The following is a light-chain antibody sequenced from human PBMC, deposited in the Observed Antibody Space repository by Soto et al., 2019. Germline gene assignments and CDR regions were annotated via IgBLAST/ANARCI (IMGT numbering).Light chain of an antibody. CDR1: GNAVSYQL. V-gene: IGLV2-23*02. Sequence: QSALTQPASVSGSPGQSITISCSGNAVSYQLVSWYQQQPGKAPKLILYNVTRRPSGVSNRFSGFKSRTTASLKITGLQAEDEADYYCCSFVGVTNDVFGNGTKVTVL. CDR2: NVT. CDR3: CSFVGVTNDV. J-gene: IGLJ1*01.